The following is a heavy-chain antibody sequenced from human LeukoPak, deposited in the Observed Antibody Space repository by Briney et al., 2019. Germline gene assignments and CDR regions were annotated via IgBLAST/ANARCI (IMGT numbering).Heavy chain of an antibody. J-gene: IGHJ1*01. Sequence: PGGSLRLSCAASGFTVSSNYMTWVRQAPGKGLEWVSVIYSGGSTYYADSVKGRFTLSRDNSRNTLYLQMNSLGAEDTAVYYCARRGDGYGGMTARYFQHWGQGTLVTVSS. CDR2: IYSGGST. CDR1: GFTVSSNY. V-gene: IGHV3-53*01. CDR3: ARRGDGYGGMTARYFQH. D-gene: IGHD4-23*01.